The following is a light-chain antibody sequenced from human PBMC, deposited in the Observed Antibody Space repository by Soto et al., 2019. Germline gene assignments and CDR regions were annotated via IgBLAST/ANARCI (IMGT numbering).Light chain of an antibody. CDR1: QSISTY. CDR3: QQSYNNPWT. V-gene: IGKV1-39*01. J-gene: IGKJ1*01. CDR2: AAS. Sequence: DIQMTQSPSSLSASVGDRVTITCRASQSISTYLNWYQQNPGKAPKLLIYAASSLHSGVPSRFSGSGSETDFTLTISSLQPEDFATYYCQQSYNNPWTFGQGTKVEIK.